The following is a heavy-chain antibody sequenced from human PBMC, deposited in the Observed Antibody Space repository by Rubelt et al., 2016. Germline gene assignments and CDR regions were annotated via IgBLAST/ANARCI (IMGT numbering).Heavy chain of an antibody. V-gene: IGHV4-4*02. CDR3: SRDLYSSGYYGMDV. D-gene: IGHD6-19*01. J-gene: IGHJ6*02. CDR2: IYHSGST. Sequence: QVQLQESGPGLVKPSGTLSLTCAVSGGSISSSNWWSWVRQPPGKGLEWIGEIYHSGSTNYNPSLKSRVTISVDTSKNQFSLKLSSVTAADTAVYYGSRDLYSSGYYGMDVWGQGTTVTVSS. CDR1: GGSISSSNW.